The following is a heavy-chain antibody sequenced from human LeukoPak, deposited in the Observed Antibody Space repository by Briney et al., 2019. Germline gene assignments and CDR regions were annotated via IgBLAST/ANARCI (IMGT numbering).Heavy chain of an antibody. D-gene: IGHD1-26*01. CDR2: ISGSGGST. CDR1: GFTFSSYA. V-gene: IGHV3-23*01. CDR3: AESEWELYAGCFDP. J-gene: IGHJ5*02. Sequence: PGGSLRLSCAASGFTFSSYAMSWVRHAPGKGLEWVSAISGSGGSTYYADSVKGRFTISRDNSKNTLYLQKNSLRAEDTAVYYCAESEWELYAGCFDPWGQGTLVTVSS.